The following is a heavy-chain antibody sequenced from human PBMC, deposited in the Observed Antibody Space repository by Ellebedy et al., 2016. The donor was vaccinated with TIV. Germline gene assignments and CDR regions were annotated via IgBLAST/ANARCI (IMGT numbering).Heavy chain of an antibody. D-gene: IGHD3-10*01. CDR2: ISVYNGDT. CDR3: ATYHYGSGSPFDY. CDR1: GYTFSSYG. V-gene: IGHV1-18*04. Sequence: ASVKVSCKTSGYTFSSYGISWVRQAPGQGLEWMGWISVYNGDTYYAQKFQGRVTMTTDTSTSTAYMEVRSLRSDDPAVYYCATYHYGSGSPFDYWGQGTLVTVSS. J-gene: IGHJ4*02.